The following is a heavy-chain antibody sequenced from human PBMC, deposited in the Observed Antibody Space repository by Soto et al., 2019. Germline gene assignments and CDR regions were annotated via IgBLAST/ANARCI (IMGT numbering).Heavy chain of an antibody. V-gene: IGHV4-31*03. D-gene: IGHD5-18*01. Sequence: PSETLSLTCPISGGSIRSGGYYWSWVRQNPRKGLEWIGNIYYSGNTYYKPSLKSRLTISVDTSKNQFSLNLSSATAADTAVYYGAGGRLMATADTACHYFGLDVWGQGTTVTVSS. CDR1: GGSIRSGGYY. CDR3: AGGRLMATADTACHYFGLDV. CDR2: IYYSGNT. J-gene: IGHJ6*02.